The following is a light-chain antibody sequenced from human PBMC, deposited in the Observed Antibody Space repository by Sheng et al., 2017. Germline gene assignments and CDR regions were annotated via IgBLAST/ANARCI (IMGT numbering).Light chain of an antibody. CDR3: QQYTHWPRT. V-gene: IGKV3-20*01. CDR1: QSVSSSN. J-gene: IGKJ1*01. CDR2: DAS. Sequence: DIVLTQSPGTLSLSPGERATVSCRASQSVSSSNLAWKQQKPGQAPRLLIYDASNRATGIPARFSGSGSGTEFTLTISTVQSEDFAVYYCQQYTHWPRTFGQGTKVEI.